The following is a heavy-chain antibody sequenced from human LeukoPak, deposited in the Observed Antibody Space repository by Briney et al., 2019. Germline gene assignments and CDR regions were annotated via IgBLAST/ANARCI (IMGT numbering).Heavy chain of an antibody. CDR2: INHSGGT. CDR1: GGSFSGYY. J-gene: IGHJ4*02. D-gene: IGHD6-19*01. V-gene: IGHV4-34*01. Sequence: SETLSLTCAVYGGSFSGYYWSWIRQPPGKGLEWIGEINHSGGTNYNPSLKSRVTISVDTSKNQFSLKLSSVTAADTAVYYCARGREQWLAYYFDYWGQGTLVTVSS. CDR3: ARGREQWLAYYFDY.